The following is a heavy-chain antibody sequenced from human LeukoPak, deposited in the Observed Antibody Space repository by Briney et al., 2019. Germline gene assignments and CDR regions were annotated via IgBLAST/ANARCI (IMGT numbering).Heavy chain of an antibody. V-gene: IGHV4-34*01. D-gene: IGHD2-21*02. Sequence: PSETLSLTCAVYGGSFSPYYWSWLRQPPGKGLDWIGEINQSGSTNYNPSLKSRVTIPVDTSKNQFSLRLSSVTAADTAVYFCARGGFYCGGDCYVDYWGQGTLVTVSS. J-gene: IGHJ4*02. CDR3: ARGGFYCGGDCYVDY. CDR2: INQSGST. CDR1: GGSFSPYY.